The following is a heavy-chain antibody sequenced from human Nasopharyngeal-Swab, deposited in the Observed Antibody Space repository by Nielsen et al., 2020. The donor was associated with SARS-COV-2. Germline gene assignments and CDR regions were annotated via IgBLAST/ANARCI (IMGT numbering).Heavy chain of an antibody. V-gene: IGHV3-53*04. D-gene: IGHD5-12*01. J-gene: IGHJ4*02. CDR3: ARGGSGYDPLDY. Sequence: GGSLRLSCAASGFTVSSNYMNWVRQAPGKGLGWVSVIYSGGSTYYADSVKGRFTISRHISRNTLYLQMNSLRAEDTAVYFCARGGSGYDPLDYWGQGTLVTVSS. CDR1: GFTVSSNY. CDR2: IYSGGST.